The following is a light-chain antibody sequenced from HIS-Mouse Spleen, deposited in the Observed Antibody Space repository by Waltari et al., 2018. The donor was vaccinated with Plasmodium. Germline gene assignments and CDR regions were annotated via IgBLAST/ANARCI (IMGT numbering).Light chain of an antibody. CDR3: QQYNNWSFT. V-gene: IGKV3-15*01. Sequence: EIVMTKSPATLSVSPGEGATPPCRASQGVSSNLAWYQQKPGQAPRLLIYGASTRATGIPARFSGSGSGTEFTLTISSLQSEDFAVYYCQQYNNWSFTFGPGTKVDIK. J-gene: IGKJ3*01. CDR1: QGVSSN. CDR2: GAS.